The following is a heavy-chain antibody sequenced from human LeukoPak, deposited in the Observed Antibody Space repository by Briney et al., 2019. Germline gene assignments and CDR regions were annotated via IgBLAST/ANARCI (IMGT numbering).Heavy chain of an antibody. Sequence: ASVKVSYKASGYTFTGYYMHWVRQAPGQGLEWMGRINPNSGGTNYAQKFQGRVTMTRDTSISTAYMELSRLRSDDTAVYYCARDKDSSGYYKPWGQGTLVTVSS. V-gene: IGHV1-2*06. CDR2: INPNSGGT. CDR3: ARDKDSSGYYKP. D-gene: IGHD3-22*01. CDR1: GYTFTGYY. J-gene: IGHJ4*02.